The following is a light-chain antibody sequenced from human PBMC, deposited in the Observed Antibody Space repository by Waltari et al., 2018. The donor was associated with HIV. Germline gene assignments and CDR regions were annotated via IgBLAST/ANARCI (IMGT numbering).Light chain of an antibody. J-gene: IGLJ2*01. Sequence: QSVLTQPPSASGTPGQRVTISCSGSSSNIGTNSVYWYQHLPGTTPQLLIYSDTQRPSSVPDRFSGSKSGTSASLAISGLRSEDEADYYCAAWDDSLSPHVVFGAGTKLTVL. CDR1: SSNIGTNS. CDR2: SDT. CDR3: AAWDDSLSPHVV. V-gene: IGLV1-47*01.